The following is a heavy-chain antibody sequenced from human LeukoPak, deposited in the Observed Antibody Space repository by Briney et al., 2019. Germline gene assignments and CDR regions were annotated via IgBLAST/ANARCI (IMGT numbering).Heavy chain of an antibody. D-gene: IGHD3-10*01. V-gene: IGHV1-18*01. Sequence: ASVKVSCKASGYTFTSYGISWVRQAPGQGLEWMGWISAYNGNTNYAQKLQGRVTMTTDTSTGTDYMELRSLRSDDTAVYYCARDRPMVRGGPAGIDYWGQGTLVTVSS. CDR3: ARDRPMVRGGPAGIDY. J-gene: IGHJ4*02. CDR2: ISAYNGNT. CDR1: GYTFTSYG.